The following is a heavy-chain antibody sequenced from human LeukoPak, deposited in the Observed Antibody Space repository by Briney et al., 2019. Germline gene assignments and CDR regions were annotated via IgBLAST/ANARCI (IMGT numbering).Heavy chain of an antibody. CDR3: ARENRGRRFLEWLLCWFDP. J-gene: IGHJ5*02. CDR2: MNPNSGNT. Sequence: ASVKVSCKASGYTFTSCDINWVRQATGQGLEWMGWMNPNSGNTGYAQKFQGRVTMTRNTPISTAYMELSSLRSEDTAVYYCARENRGRRFLEWLLCWFDPWGQGTLVTVSS. V-gene: IGHV1-8*01. D-gene: IGHD3-3*01. CDR1: GYTFTSCD.